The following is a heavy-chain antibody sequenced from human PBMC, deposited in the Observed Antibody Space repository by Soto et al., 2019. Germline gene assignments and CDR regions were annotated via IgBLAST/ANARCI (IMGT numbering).Heavy chain of an antibody. Sequence: QVQLVQSGAEVKKPGSSVKVSCKASGGTFSSSAINWVRQAPGQGLEWMGGIIGMFGTANYAQRFQGRVTITADEFTSTAYMELRSLSSDDTAVYYCARARTYYDSLTKDWGPGTLVTVSS. CDR3: ARARTYYDSLTKD. J-gene: IGHJ4*02. CDR2: IIGMFGTA. CDR1: GGTFSSSA. V-gene: IGHV1-69*01. D-gene: IGHD3-22*01.